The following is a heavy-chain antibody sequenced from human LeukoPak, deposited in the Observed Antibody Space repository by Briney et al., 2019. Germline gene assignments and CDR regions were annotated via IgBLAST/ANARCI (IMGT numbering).Heavy chain of an antibody. CDR2: ISGSGGST. CDR1: GFTFSSYA. D-gene: IGHD6-13*01. V-gene: IGHV3-23*01. J-gene: IGHJ4*02. Sequence: PGGSLRLSCAASGFTFSSYAMSWVRQAPGKGLEWVSAISGSGGSTYYADSVKGRFTISRDNAKNSLYLQMNSLRAEDTAVYYCARVRGIAAATPGYWGQGTLVTVSS. CDR3: ARVRGIAAATPGY.